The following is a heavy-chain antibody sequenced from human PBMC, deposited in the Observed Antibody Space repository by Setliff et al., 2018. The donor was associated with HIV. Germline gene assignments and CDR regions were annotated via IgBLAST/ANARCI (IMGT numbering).Heavy chain of an antibody. CDR3: ARGRDKYGPIDY. CDR1: GGSISSSY. CDR2: IHYSGST. J-gene: IGHJ4*02. V-gene: IGHV4-59*01. Sequence: KPSETLSLTCTVSGGSISSSYWTWTRQPPGKGLEWIGNIHYSGSTNYNPSLKSRVTISVVTSRSQFSLKLSSVTAADTAVYYCARGRDKYGPIDYWGQGTLVTVSS. D-gene: IGHD3-10*01.